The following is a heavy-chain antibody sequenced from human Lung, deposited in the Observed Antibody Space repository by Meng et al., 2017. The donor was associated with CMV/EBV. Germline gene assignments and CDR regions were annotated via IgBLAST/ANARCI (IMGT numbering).Heavy chain of an antibody. CDR2: IIPIFGTA. V-gene: IGHV1-69*05. J-gene: IGHJ6*02. Sequence: SVKVSXKASGGNFGTYAISWVRQAPGQGLEWMGGIIPIFGTASFAQKFQGRVTITTDESTAYMELSSLRSEDAAVYYCARTRYDSSGYDAYYYYAMDVWGQGTTVTVSS. D-gene: IGHD3-22*01. CDR3: ARTRYDSSGYDAYYYYAMDV. CDR1: GGNFGTYA.